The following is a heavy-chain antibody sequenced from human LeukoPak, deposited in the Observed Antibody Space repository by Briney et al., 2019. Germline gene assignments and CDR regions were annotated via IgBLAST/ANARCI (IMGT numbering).Heavy chain of an antibody. V-gene: IGHV3-30*04. CDR3: ARGALWFGDFSIDY. J-gene: IGHJ4*02. Sequence: GRSLRLSCAASGFTFNTYAMHWVRQAPGKGLEWVAVLSHDGSDKYYAGSVRGRFTISRDNSKNTLFLQMNSLRPEDRAVYYCARGALWFGDFSIDYWGQGTLVSVSS. CDR2: LSHDGSDK. CDR1: GFTFNTYA. D-gene: IGHD3-10*01.